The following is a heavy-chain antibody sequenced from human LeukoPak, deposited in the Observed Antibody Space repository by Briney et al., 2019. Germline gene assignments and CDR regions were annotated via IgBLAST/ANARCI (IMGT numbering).Heavy chain of an antibody. CDR1: GFTFSSYS. J-gene: IGHJ5*02. Sequence: GGSLRLSCAASGFTFSSYSMNWVRQAPGKGLEWVSSISSSSSYIYYADSVKGRFTISRDNAKNSLYLQMNSLRAEDTAVYYCAGRSSGWSDNWFDPWGQGTLVTVSS. CDR2: ISSSSSYI. CDR3: AGRSSGWSDNWFDP. D-gene: IGHD6-19*01. V-gene: IGHV3-21*01.